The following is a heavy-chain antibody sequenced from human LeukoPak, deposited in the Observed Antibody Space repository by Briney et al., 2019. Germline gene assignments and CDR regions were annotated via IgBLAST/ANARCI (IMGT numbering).Heavy chain of an antibody. CDR1: GFTFTTYT. Sequence: AGGSLRLSCATSGFTFTTYTMNWVRQAPGKGLEWVAVISYDGSNKYYADSVKGRFTISRDNSKNTLYLQMNSLRAEDTAVYYCARDSYSIAAVGTENYYYYYYMDVWGKGTTVTVSS. V-gene: IGHV3-30*04. D-gene: IGHD6-13*01. J-gene: IGHJ6*03. CDR3: ARDSYSIAAVGTENYYYYYYMDV. CDR2: ISYDGSNK.